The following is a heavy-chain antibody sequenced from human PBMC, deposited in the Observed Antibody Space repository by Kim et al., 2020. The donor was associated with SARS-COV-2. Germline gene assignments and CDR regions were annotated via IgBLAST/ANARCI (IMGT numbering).Heavy chain of an antibody. Sequence: KNNYADSVKGRFTISRDNSKNTLYLQMNSLRAEDTAVYYCARDRQLVMNYWGQGTLVTVSS. CDR2: KN. V-gene: IGHV3-33*01. J-gene: IGHJ4*02. CDR3: ARDRQLVMNY. D-gene: IGHD3-9*01.